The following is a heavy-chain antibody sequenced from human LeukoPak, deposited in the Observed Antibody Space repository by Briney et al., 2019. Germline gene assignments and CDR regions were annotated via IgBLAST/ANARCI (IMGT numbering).Heavy chain of an antibody. CDR1: GGTFSSYA. D-gene: IGHD6-19*01. Sequence: SVKVSCKASGGTFSSYAISWVRQAPGQGLELMGGIIPIFGTANYARKFQGRGTITTDESTSTAYMELSSLRSEDTAVYYCARDVSGYSSGWTFDAFDIWGQGTMVTVSS. V-gene: IGHV1-69*05. CDR3: ARDVSGYSSGWTFDAFDI. CDR2: IIPIFGTA. J-gene: IGHJ3*02.